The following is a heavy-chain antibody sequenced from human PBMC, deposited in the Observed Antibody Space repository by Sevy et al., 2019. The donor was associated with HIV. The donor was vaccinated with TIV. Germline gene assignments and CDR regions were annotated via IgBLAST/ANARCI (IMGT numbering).Heavy chain of an antibody. V-gene: IGHV3-15*01. D-gene: IGHD2-15*01. Sequence: GGSLRLSCAASGFTFSNAWMSWVRQAPGKGLEWVGRIKSKTDGGTTDYAAPVKGRFTISRDDSKNTLYLQMNSLKTEDTAVYYCTTDGSQGYCSGGSCYASAFDIWGQGTMVTVSS. CDR3: TTDGSQGYCSGGSCYASAFDI. CDR1: GFTFSNAW. CDR2: IKSKTDGGTT. J-gene: IGHJ3*02.